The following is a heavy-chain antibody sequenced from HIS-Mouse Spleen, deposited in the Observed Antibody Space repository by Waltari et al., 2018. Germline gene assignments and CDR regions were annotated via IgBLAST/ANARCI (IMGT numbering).Heavy chain of an antibody. CDR1: GGSISSSSYY. D-gene: IGHD6-13*01. Sequence: QLQLQELGPGLVKPSETLSLTCTVSGGSISSSSYYWGWIRQPPGKGLGWIGSIYYSGGTYYNPSLKSRVTISVDTSKNQFSLKLSSVTAADTAVYYCAREIPYSSSWYDWYFDLWGRGTLVTVSS. CDR3: AREIPYSSSWYDWYFDL. J-gene: IGHJ2*01. V-gene: IGHV4-39*07. CDR2: IYYSGGT.